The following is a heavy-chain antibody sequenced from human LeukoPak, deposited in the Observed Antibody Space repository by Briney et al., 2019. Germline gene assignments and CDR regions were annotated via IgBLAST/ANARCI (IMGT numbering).Heavy chain of an antibody. J-gene: IGHJ4*02. CDR2: IYYSGST. V-gene: IGHV4-39*07. D-gene: IGHD6-19*01. Sequence: SETLSLTCTVSGGSISSSRYYWGWIRQPPGKGLEWIGSIYYSGSTYYNPSLKSRVTISVDTSKNQFSLKLSSVTAADTAVYYCARGSSGGMAYWGQGTLVTVSS. CDR1: GGSISSSRYY. CDR3: ARGSSGGMAY.